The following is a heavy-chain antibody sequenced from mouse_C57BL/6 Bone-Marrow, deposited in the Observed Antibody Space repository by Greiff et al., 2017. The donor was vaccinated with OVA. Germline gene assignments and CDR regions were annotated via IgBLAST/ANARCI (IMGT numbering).Heavy chain of an antibody. CDR1: GYSFTGYY. Sequence: EVQLVESGPELVKPGASVKISCKASGYSFTGYYMNWVKQSPEKSLEWIGEINPSTGGTTYNQKFKAKATLTVDKSSSTAYMQLKSLTSEDSAVYYCARAVYDYALFAYWGQGTLVTVSA. D-gene: IGHD2-4*01. CDR2: INPSTGGT. V-gene: IGHV1-42*01. CDR3: ARAVYDYALFAY. J-gene: IGHJ3*01.